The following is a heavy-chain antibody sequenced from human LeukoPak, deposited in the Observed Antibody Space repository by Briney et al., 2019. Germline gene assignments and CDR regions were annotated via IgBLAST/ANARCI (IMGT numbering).Heavy chain of an antibody. CDR1: GFTVSSNY. Sequence: PGGSLRLSCAASGFTVSSNYMSWVRQAPGKGLEWVGFIRSKAYGGTTEYAASVKGRFTISRDDSKSIAYLQMNSLKTEDTAVYYCTRGKPVAGPDYFDYWGQGTLVTVSS. J-gene: IGHJ4*02. CDR3: TRGKPVAGPDYFDY. D-gene: IGHD6-19*01. CDR2: IRSKAYGGTT. V-gene: IGHV3-49*04.